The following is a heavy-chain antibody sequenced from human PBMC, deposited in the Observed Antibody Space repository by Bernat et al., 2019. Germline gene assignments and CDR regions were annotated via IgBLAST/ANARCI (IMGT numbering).Heavy chain of an antibody. D-gene: IGHD6-19*01. CDR1: GFTFSSYW. V-gene: IGHV3-74*01. CDR2: INTDGRST. Sequence: VQLVESRGGLVQPGESLRLSCAASGFTFSSYWMHWVRQVPGKGLVWVSRINTDGRSTDYADSVKGRFTISRDNAKNTLYLQMNSLRAEDTAVYYCAREESSGRDAFDIWGQGTMVTVSS. J-gene: IGHJ3*02. CDR3: AREESSGRDAFDI.